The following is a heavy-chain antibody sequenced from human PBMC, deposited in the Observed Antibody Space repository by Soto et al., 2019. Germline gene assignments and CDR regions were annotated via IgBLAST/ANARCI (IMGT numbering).Heavy chain of an antibody. Sequence: WGSLLVSCASSVFTFSIYEMNWVRQAPGKGLDWASYISRSGSTIYYADSVKGRFTISRDNAKNSLYLQMNSLRVEDTAVYYCAREGVGALYYYYGMDVWGQGTTVTVSS. CDR1: VFTFSIYE. D-gene: IGHD1-26*01. V-gene: IGHV3-48*03. CDR3: AREGVGALYYYYGMDV. J-gene: IGHJ6*01. CDR2: ISRSGSTI.